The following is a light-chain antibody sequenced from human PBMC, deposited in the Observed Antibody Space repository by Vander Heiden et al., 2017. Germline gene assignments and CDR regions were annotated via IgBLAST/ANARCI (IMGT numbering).Light chain of an antibody. CDR2: GAS. CDR1: QSVSSN. V-gene: IGKV3D-15*01. J-gene: IGKJ4*01. CDR3: QQYNNWPPLT. Sequence: EIVMTHSLATLSVPPGERATLSCMARQSVSSNLAWYQQKPGQAPRLLIYGASTRDTGIPDRFSGSGSGTEFTLTISSVQSEDSEVYYCQQYNNWPPLTLGGGTKVEIK.